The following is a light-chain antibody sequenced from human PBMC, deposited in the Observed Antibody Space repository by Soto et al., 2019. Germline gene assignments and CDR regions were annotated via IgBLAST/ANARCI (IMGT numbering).Light chain of an antibody. CDR2: EVT. CDR3: SSYAASNNFYFV. J-gene: IGLJ3*02. V-gene: IGLV2-8*01. Sequence: QSALTLPPSASGSPGQSVTISCTGTSSDVGGYNYVSWYQQYPGRAPKLMIYEVTKRPSGVPDRFSGSKSGNTASLTFSGLQAEDEADYYCSSYAASNNFYFVFGGGTKVTVL. CDR1: SSDVGGYNY.